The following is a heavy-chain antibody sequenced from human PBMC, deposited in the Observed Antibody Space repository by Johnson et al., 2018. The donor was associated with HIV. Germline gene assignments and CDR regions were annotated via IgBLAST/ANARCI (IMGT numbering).Heavy chain of an antibody. D-gene: IGHD1-14*01. CDR1: GFTFSSYV. CDR2: ISYDGSNK. Sequence: VQLVESGGGVVQPGRSLRLSCAASGFTFSSYVMHWVRQAPGKGLEWVAVISYDGSNKYYADSVKGRFSISRDSSKNTLYLQMNSLRAEDTAVYYCARDGMAATKANIWGQGTMVTVSS. V-gene: IGHV3-30-3*01. CDR3: ARDGMAATKANI. J-gene: IGHJ3*02.